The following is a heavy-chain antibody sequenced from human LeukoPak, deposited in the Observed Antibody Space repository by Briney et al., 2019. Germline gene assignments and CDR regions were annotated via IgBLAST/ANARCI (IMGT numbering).Heavy chain of an antibody. CDR1: GYTFTSYY. CDR3: ARDANLIYGSGSYGGDFDY. CDR2: INPSGGST. D-gene: IGHD1-26*01. Sequence: ASVKVSCKASGYTFTSYYMHWVRQAPGQGLEWMGIINPSGGSTSYAQKFQGRVAMTRDTSISTAYMELSRLRSDDTAVYYCARDANLIYGSGSYGGDFDYWGQGTLVTVSS. J-gene: IGHJ4*02. V-gene: IGHV1-46*01.